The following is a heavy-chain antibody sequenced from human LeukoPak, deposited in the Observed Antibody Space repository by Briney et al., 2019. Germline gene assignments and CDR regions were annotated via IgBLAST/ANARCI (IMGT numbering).Heavy chain of an antibody. CDR1: GFTFSSYD. Sequence: GGPLRLSCAASGFTFSSYDMHCVRQARGRGVEGVAVIWCEGSNKLCGDCVKGSFTIYRDNPKNTVYVQMNSLRAEDTAVYYCARGIIAVAGTGSLDYWGQGTLVTVSS. J-gene: IGHJ4*02. D-gene: IGHD6-19*01. V-gene: IGHV3-33*01. CDR2: IWCEGSNK. CDR3: ARGIIAVAGTGSLDY.